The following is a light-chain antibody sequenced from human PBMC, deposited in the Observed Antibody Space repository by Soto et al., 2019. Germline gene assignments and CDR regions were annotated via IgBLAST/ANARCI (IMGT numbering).Light chain of an antibody. Sequence: QSALTQPPSASGSPGQSVTISCTGTSSDVGGYNYVTWYQQHPGKAPKLLICEVSKRPSGVSDRFSGSKSGNTASLTVSGLQAEDEADYYCSAYVGRNNHWVFGGGTKLTVL. J-gene: IGLJ3*02. V-gene: IGLV2-8*01. CDR2: EVS. CDR1: SSDVGGYNY. CDR3: SAYVGRNNHWV.